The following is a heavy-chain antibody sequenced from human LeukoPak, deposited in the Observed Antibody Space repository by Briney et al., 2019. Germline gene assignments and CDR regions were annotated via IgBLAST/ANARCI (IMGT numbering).Heavy chain of an antibody. CDR2: ISAYNGNT. J-gene: IGHJ6*02. V-gene: IGHV1-18*01. CDR3: ARVEELGSSGWYWYYYYGMDV. Sequence: ASVKVSCKASGYTFTRNGISWVRQAPGQGLEWMGWISAYNGNTNYAQKLQGRVTMTTDTSTSTAYMELRSLRSDDTAVYYCARVEELGSSGWYWYYYYGMDVWGQGTTVTVSS. CDR1: GYTFTRNG. D-gene: IGHD6-19*01.